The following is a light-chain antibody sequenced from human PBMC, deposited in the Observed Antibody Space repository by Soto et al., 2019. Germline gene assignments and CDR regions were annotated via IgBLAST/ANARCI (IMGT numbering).Light chain of an antibody. CDR1: SSDVGGYNY. CDR2: DVS. V-gene: IGLV2-14*01. J-gene: IGLJ1*01. Sequence: QSALTQPASVSGSPGQSITISCTGTSSDVGGYNYVSWYQQHPGKAPKLMIYDVSNRPSGVSNRFSGSKSGNTASLTISGLQAEDEADYYCSSYTSSSTRPCVFGTGTKLTVL. CDR3: SSYTSSSTRPCV.